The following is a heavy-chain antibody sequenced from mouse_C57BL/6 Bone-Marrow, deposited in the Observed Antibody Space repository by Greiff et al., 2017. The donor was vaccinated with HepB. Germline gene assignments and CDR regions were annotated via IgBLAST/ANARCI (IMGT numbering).Heavy chain of an antibody. V-gene: IGHV7-3*01. D-gene: IGHD2-5*01. CDR2: IRNKANGYTT. Sequence: EVKLMESGGGLVQPGGSLSLSCAASGFTFTDYYMSWVRQPPGKALEWLGFIRNKANGYTTEYSASVKGRFTISRDNSQSILYLQMNALRAEDSATYYCARNAYYSNYERVWFAYWGQGTLVTVSA. CDR1: GFTFTDYY. CDR3: ARNAYYSNYERVWFAY. J-gene: IGHJ3*01.